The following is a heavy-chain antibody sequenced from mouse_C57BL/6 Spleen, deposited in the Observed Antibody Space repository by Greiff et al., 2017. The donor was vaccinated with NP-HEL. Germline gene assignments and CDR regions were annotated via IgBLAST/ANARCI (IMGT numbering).Heavy chain of an antibody. Sequence: EVKVVESGGGLVKPGGSLKLSCAASGFTFSDYGMHWVRQAPEKGLEWVAYISSGSSTIYYADTVKGRFTISRDNAKNTLFLQMTSLRSEDTAMYYCARTTMIKYYFDYWGQGTTLTVSS. CDR1: GFTFSDYG. D-gene: IGHD2-4*01. V-gene: IGHV5-17*01. CDR2: ISSGSSTI. CDR3: ARTTMIKYYFDY. J-gene: IGHJ2*01.